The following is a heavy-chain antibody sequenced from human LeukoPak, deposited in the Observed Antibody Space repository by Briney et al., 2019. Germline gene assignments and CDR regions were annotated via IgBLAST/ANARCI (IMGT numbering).Heavy chain of an antibody. CDR3: ARSRGTHFDY. CDR1: GGSFSHYY. V-gene: IGHV4-34*01. J-gene: IGHJ4*02. CDR2: INHSGST. Sequence: SETLSLTCAVYGGSFSHYYWSWICQTPGKGLEWIGEINHSGSTNYNSSLKSRVTVSVDTSKNQFSLKLSSVTAADTAVYYCARSRGTHFDYWGQGTLVTVSS. D-gene: IGHD2-15*01.